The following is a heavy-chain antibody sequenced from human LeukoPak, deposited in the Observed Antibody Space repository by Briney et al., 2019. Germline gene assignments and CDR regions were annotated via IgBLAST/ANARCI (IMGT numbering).Heavy chain of an antibody. J-gene: IGHJ4*02. V-gene: IGHV4-39*07. CDR2: IYCSGST. CDR1: GGSISSSSYY. D-gene: IGHD6-19*01. CDR3: ARGLTAGTRFDY. Sequence: PSETLSLTCTVSGGSISSSSYYWGWIRQPPGKGLEWIGSIYCSGSTYYNPSLKSRVTISVDTSKNQFSLKLSSVTAADTAVYYCARGLTAGTRFDYWGQGTLVTVSS.